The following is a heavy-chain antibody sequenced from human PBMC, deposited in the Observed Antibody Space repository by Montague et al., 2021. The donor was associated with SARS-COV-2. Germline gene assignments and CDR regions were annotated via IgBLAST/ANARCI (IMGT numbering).Heavy chain of an antibody. CDR1: GGSISTYY. J-gene: IGHJ6*02. CDR3: VRLPYDNSYGMDV. CDR2: IDYSGST. D-gene: IGHD3-9*01. V-gene: IGHV4-59*01. Sequence: SETLSLTCTVSGGSISTYYWNWIRQFPGKGLEWIGYIDYSGSTNYNPSLQSRVIISVDRSKIQFSLKLNSVTAADTAIDYCVRLPYDNSYGMDVWGQGTTVTVSS.